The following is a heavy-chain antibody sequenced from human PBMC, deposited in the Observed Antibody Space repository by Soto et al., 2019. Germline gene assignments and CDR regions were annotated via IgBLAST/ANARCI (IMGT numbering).Heavy chain of an antibody. D-gene: IGHD3-16*01. J-gene: IGHJ4*02. Sequence: EVQLVESGGGLVQPRGSLRLSCAASGFTFSDYWMSWVRQAPGKGLEWVANIKRDGSEKYYGDSVRGRFTISRDNAKNSLYLQMNSLRAEDTAVYYCARGGSYWDYWGQGSLVTVSS. CDR2: IKRDGSEK. CDR3: ARGGSYWDY. CDR1: GFTFSDYW. V-gene: IGHV3-7*04.